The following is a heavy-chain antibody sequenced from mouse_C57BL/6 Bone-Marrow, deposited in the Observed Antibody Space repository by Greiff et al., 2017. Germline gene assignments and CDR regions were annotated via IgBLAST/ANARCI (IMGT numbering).Heavy chain of an antibody. J-gene: IGHJ1*03. CDR2: INPCTGGT. Sequence: VQLQQSGPELVKPGASVKISCTASGYSFTGYYMNWVKQSPEKSLEWIGEINPCTGGTTYNQKFKAKGTLTVDTSSSTAYLQLKSLTSEDSAVYYCARGDYGSSYWYFDVWGTGTTVTVSS. D-gene: IGHD1-1*01. CDR1: GYSFTGYY. V-gene: IGHV1-42*01. CDR3: ARGDYGSSYWYFDV.